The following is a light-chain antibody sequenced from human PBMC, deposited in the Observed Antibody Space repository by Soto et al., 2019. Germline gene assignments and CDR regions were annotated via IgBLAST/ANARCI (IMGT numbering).Light chain of an antibody. Sequence: QPVLTQPASVSGSPGQSITISCTGTSSDVAGYNYFSCYQQHPGKAPKFMIYEVSNRPSGVSNRFSGSKSGNTASVTISGLQGEDEADYYCSSYTTSNTRQIVFGTGTKLTVL. J-gene: IGLJ1*01. CDR2: EVS. V-gene: IGLV2-14*01. CDR1: SSDVAGYNY. CDR3: SSYTTSNTRQIV.